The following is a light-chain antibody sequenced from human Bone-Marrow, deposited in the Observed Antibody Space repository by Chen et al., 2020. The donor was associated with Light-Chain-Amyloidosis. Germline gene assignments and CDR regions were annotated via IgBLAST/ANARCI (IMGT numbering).Light chain of an antibody. CDR1: QTISSNY. CDR3: QQYGTSALT. Sequence: EIVLTQSPGTLSLSPGEGANLSCRASQTISSNYLTWYQQKFGQAPRLLIYGSSSRATGIPDRFTGSGSGTDFTLTINRLEPEDFAMYYGQQYGTSALTFGGGTKVEIK. V-gene: IGKV3-20*01. CDR2: GSS. J-gene: IGKJ4*01.